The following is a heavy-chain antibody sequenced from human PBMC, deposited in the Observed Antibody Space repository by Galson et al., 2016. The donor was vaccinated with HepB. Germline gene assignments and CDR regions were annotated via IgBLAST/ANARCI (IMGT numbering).Heavy chain of an antibody. D-gene: IGHD1-26*01. V-gene: IGHV4-39*01. Sequence: SETLSLTCSVSGGQIRDSKFYWGWVRLTPGKGLEWIGSLFYSSYTTYSPSLRSRLTISVDASKNEFSLRLTSVTSADTGVYFCTRHREWEIRQFEFWGQGARVIVSS. CDR1: GGQIRDSKFY. CDR2: LFYSSYT. CDR3: TRHREWEIRQFEF. J-gene: IGHJ4*02.